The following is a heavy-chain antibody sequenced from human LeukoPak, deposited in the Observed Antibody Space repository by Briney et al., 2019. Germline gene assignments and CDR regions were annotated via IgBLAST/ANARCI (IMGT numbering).Heavy chain of an antibody. Sequence: SQTLSLTCTVSGGSINSGSYYWSWIRQPPGKGLEWIGEINHSGSTNYNPSLKSRVTISVDTSKNQFSLKLSSVTAADTAVYYCARRRASYYYDSSGYYYVGYWGQGTLVTVSS. CDR2: INHSGST. CDR3: ARRRASYYYDSSGYYYVGY. CDR1: GGSINSGSYY. D-gene: IGHD3-22*01. V-gene: IGHV4-39*07. J-gene: IGHJ4*02.